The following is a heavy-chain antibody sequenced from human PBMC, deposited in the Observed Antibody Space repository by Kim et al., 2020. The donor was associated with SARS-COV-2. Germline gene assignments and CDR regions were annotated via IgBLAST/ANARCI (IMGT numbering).Heavy chain of an antibody. Sequence: SETLSLTCAVSGGSISSSNWWSWVRQPPGKGLEWIGEIYHSGSTNYNPSLKSRVTISVDKSKNQFSLKLSSVTAADTAVYYCARVSWVAVAGTPVPLFDYWGQGTLVTVSS. V-gene: IGHV4-4*02. D-gene: IGHD6-19*01. CDR3: ARVSWVAVAGTPVPLFDY. J-gene: IGHJ4*02. CDR2: IYHSGST. CDR1: GGSISSSNW.